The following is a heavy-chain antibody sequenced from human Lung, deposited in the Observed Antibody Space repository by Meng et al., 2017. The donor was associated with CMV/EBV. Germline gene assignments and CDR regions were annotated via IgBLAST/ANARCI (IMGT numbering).Heavy chain of an antibody. Sequence: ASXXVSXKASGYTFTSYYMHWVRQAPGQGLEWMGIINPSGGSTSYAQKFQGRVTMTRDTSTSTVYMELSSLRSEDTAVYYCARLGYYDSSPLGDYFDYWGQGTLVT. CDR1: GYTFTSYY. J-gene: IGHJ4*02. V-gene: IGHV1-46*01. CDR2: INPSGGST. CDR3: ARLGYYDSSPLGDYFDY. D-gene: IGHD3-22*01.